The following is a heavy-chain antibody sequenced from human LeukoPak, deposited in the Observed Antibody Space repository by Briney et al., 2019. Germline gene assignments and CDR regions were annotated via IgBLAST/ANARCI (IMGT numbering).Heavy chain of an antibody. D-gene: IGHD2-15*01. J-gene: IGHJ4*02. V-gene: IGHV3-23*01. CDR1: GFTFSSYA. Sequence: GGSLRLSCAASGFTFSSYAMSWVRQAPGKGLEWVSAISSSGGSTYYADSVKGRFTISRNNSKNTLYLQMNSLRAEDTAVYYCAKDLIVVVVAAEVYFDYWGQGTLVTVSS. CDR3: AKDLIVVVVAAEVYFDY. CDR2: ISSSGGST.